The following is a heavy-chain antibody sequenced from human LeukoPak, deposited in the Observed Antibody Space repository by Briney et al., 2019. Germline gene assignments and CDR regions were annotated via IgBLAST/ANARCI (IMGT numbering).Heavy chain of an antibody. V-gene: IGHV1-18*01. J-gene: IGHJ3*02. CDR1: GYTFTSYG. CDR2: ISAYNGNT. D-gene: IGHD3-9*01. Sequence: ASVTVSCKASGYTFTSYGISWVRQDPGQGLEWMGWISAYNGNTNYAQKLQGRVTMTTDTSTSTAYMELRSLRSDDTAVYYCARDLSILTGYYDAFCIWGQGTMVTVSS. CDR3: ARDLSILTGYYDAFCI.